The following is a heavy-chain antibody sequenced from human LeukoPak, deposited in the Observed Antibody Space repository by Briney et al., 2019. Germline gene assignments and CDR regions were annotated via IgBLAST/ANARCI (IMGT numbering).Heavy chain of an antibody. V-gene: IGHV1-18*01. Sequence: GASVKVSCKASGGTFSSYAISWVRQAPGQGLEWMGWISAYNGNTNYAQKLQGRVTMTTDTSTSTAYMELRSLRSDDTAVYYCARDWGDSSGYYYDYYYYYYMDVWGKGTTVTVSS. D-gene: IGHD3-22*01. CDR1: GGTFSSYA. CDR3: ARDWGDSSGYYYDYYYYYYMDV. CDR2: ISAYNGNT. J-gene: IGHJ6*03.